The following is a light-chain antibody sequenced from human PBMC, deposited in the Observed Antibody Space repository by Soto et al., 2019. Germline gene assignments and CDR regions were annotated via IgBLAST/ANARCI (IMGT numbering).Light chain of an antibody. CDR2: DVS. CDR1: SSDVGGYNY. Sequence: QSVLTQPASVSASPGQSVSISCTGTSSDVGGYNYVSWYQHYPGKAPKLIIYDVSNRPSGISNRFSGSKSGNTASLTISGLQAEDEPDYYCSSFARSSTLVFGGGTKLTVL. J-gene: IGLJ2*01. CDR3: SSFARSSTLV. V-gene: IGLV2-14*03.